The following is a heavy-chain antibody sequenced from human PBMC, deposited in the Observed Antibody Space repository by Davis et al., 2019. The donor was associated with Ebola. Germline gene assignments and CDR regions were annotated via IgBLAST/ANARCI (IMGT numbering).Heavy chain of an antibody. Sequence: GGSLRLSCAASGFTFSSYAMHWVRQAPGKGLEWVAVISYDGSNKYYADSVRGRFTISRDNSKNTLYLQMNSLGAEDTAVYYCASRYSGSYYHGIYWGQGTLVTVSS. CDR3: ASRYSGSYYHGIY. CDR2: ISYDGSNK. CDR1: GFTFSSYA. D-gene: IGHD1-26*01. J-gene: IGHJ4*02. V-gene: IGHV3-30-3*01.